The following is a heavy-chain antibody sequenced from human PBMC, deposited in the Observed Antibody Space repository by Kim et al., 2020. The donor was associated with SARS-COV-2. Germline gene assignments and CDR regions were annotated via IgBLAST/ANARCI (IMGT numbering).Heavy chain of an antibody. V-gene: IGHV3-23*01. CDR2: ISGSGGST. D-gene: IGHD3-10*01. CDR3: AKAPIEGPLLWFGESRYYFDY. CDR1: GFTFSSYA. Sequence: GGSLRLSCAASGFTFSSYAMSWVRQAPGKGLEWVSAISGSGGSTYYADSVKGRFTISRDNSKNTLYLQMNSLRAEDTAVYYCAKAPIEGPLLWFGESRYYFDYWGQGTLVTVSS. J-gene: IGHJ4*02.